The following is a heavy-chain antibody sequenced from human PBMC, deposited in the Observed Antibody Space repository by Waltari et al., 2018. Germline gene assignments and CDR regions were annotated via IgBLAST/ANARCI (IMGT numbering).Heavy chain of an antibody. CDR2: IMGSGCST. CDR1: GFTFSSYA. CDR3: AKARPSRGIKGYYFAY. D-gene: IGHD3-10*01. V-gene: IGHV3-23*04. Sequence: EVQLVESGGGLVQPGGSLRLSCAASGFTFSSYAMSWVRQAPGKGLEWVSAIMGSGCSTYYADSVKGRFTISRDNSKNTLYLQMNSLRAEDTAVYYCAKARPSRGIKGYYFAYWGQGTLVTVSS. J-gene: IGHJ4*02.